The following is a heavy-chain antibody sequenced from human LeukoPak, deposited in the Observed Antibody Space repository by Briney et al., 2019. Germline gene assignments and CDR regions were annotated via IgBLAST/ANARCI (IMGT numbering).Heavy chain of an antibody. Sequence: ASVKVSCKASGYTFTGYYMHWVRQAPGQGLEWMGWINPNSGGTNYAQKFQGRVTMTRDTSISTAYMELSRLRSDDTAVYYCARDSQLGSYYYYYMDVWGKGTTVTVSS. J-gene: IGHJ6*03. D-gene: IGHD7-27*01. V-gene: IGHV1-2*02. CDR3: ARDSQLGSYYYYYMDV. CDR2: INPNSGGT. CDR1: GYTFTGYY.